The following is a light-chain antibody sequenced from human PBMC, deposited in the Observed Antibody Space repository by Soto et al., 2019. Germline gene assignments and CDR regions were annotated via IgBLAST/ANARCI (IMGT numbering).Light chain of an antibody. CDR2: EVN. Sequence: QSALTQPPSASGSPGQSVTISCAGTSRDVGGYNYVSWYQQHPGKAPKLIVYEVNKRPSGVPDRFSGSKSGNTASLTVAGLQAEDEADYYCTSYAGGNNVFGTGTKLTVL. J-gene: IGLJ1*01. CDR3: TSYAGGNNV. CDR1: SRDVGGYNY. V-gene: IGLV2-8*01.